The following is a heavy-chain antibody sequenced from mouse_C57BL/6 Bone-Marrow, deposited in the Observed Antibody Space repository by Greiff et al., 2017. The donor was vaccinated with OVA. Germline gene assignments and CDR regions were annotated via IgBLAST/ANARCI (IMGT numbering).Heavy chain of an antibody. Sequence: EVKLMESGGGLVKPGGSLKLSCAASGFTFSDYGMHWVRQAPEKGLEWVAYISSGSSTIYYADTVKGRFTISRDNAKNTLFLQMTSLRSEDTAMDYCARQGTTVVATDYWGQGTTLTVSS. CDR3: ARQGTTVVATDY. CDR2: ISSGSSTI. V-gene: IGHV5-17*01. D-gene: IGHD1-1*01. CDR1: GFTFSDYG. J-gene: IGHJ2*01.